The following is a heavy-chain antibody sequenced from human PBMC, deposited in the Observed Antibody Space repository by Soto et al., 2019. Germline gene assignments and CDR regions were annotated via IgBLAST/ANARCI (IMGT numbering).Heavy chain of an antibody. J-gene: IGHJ4*02. Sequence: QVQLVQSGAEEKKPGASVKVSCKASGYTFTSYAMRWVRQAPGQRLEWMGWINAGNGNTKYSQKFQGRVTITRDTSASTAYMELSSLRSEDTAVYYCARDRGSSWYIDYWGQGTLVTVSS. CDR2: INAGNGNT. D-gene: IGHD6-13*01. V-gene: IGHV1-3*05. CDR1: GYTFTSYA. CDR3: ARDRGSSWYIDY.